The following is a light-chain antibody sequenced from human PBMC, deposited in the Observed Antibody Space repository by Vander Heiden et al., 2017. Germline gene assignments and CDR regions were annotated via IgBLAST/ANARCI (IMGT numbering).Light chain of an antibody. Sequence: DLVMTHSPDSLAVSLRESATIHCKSSQSVLYSSNNKNDLAGYQQKPGQPPKLLIYWASTRESGVPDRFSGSGSGTDFTLTISSLQAEDVAVYYCQQYYSTPTWTFGQGTKVEIK. CDR2: WAS. CDR3: QQYYSTPTWT. V-gene: IGKV4-1*01. CDR1: QSVLYSSNNKND. J-gene: IGKJ1*01.